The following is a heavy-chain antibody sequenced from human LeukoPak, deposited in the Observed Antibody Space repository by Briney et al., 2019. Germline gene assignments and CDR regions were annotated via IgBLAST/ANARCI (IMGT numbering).Heavy chain of an antibody. D-gene: IGHD1-14*01. CDR2: INHSGSA. V-gene: IGHV4-34*01. CDR3: ARGRLMIRPVNHYFGY. Sequence: SETLSLTCAVYGESFIDYYWSWIRQPPGKGLEWIGDINHSGSASYNPSLKSRVTISVDTPKKYFSLKLTSVTAADTAVYYCARGRLMIRPVNHYFGYWGQGALVTVSS. J-gene: IGHJ4*02. CDR1: GESFIDYY.